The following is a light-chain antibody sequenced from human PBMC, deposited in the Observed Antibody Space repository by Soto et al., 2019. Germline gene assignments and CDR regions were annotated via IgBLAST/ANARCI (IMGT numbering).Light chain of an antibody. CDR1: QSISSSY. CDR2: GAS. V-gene: IGKV3-20*01. CDR3: QQYGSSPLT. Sequence: ELVLTQSPGTLSLSPGARATLSCRASQSISSSYLAWYQQKPGQAPRLLIYGASSRATGIPDRFSGIVSGTDLTITISRLEPEDGEVYYGQQYGSSPLTFGGGTKVDI. J-gene: IGKJ4*01.